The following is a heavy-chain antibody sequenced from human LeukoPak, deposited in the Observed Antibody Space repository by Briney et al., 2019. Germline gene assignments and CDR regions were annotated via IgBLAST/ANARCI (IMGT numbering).Heavy chain of an antibody. Sequence: SQTLSLTCTVSGGSISSGGYYWSWIRQHPGKGLEWIGYIYYSGSTYYNPSLKSRVTISVDTSKDQFSLKLSSVTAAETAVYYCARVARGNYDYVWGSYRADAFDIWGQGTMVTVSS. CDR1: GGSISSGGYY. CDR2: IYYSGST. V-gene: IGHV4-31*03. J-gene: IGHJ3*02. CDR3: ARVARGNYDYVWGSYRADAFDI. D-gene: IGHD3-16*02.